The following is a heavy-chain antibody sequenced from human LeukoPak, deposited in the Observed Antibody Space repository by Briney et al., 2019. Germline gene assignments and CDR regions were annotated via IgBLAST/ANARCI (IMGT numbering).Heavy chain of an antibody. CDR2: INHSGST. V-gene: IGHV4-30-2*01. CDR3: AAWGSGSYYEYYYYYYGMDV. Sequence: SGTLSLTCAVSGGSISSGGYSWSWIRQPPGKGLEWIGEINHSGSTNYNPSLKSRVTISVDRSKNQFSLKLSSVTAADTAVYYCAAWGSGSYYEYYYYYYGMDVWGQGTTVTVSS. J-gene: IGHJ6*02. CDR1: GGSISSGGYS. D-gene: IGHD3-10*01.